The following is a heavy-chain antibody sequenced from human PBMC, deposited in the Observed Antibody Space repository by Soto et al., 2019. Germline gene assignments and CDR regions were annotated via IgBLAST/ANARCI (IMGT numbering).Heavy chain of an antibody. CDR2: IIPIFGTA. V-gene: IGHV1-69*12. J-gene: IGHJ6*02. Sequence: QVQLVQSGAEVKKPGSSVKVSCKASGGTFSSYAISWVRQAPGQGLEWMGGIIPIFGTATYAQKFQGRVTITADESTSTADMELSSLRSEDTAVYYCATLGGLGYCISTSCYVDYYYGMDVWGQGTTVTVSS. D-gene: IGHD2-2*01. CDR3: ATLGGLGYCISTSCYVDYYYGMDV. CDR1: GGTFSSYA.